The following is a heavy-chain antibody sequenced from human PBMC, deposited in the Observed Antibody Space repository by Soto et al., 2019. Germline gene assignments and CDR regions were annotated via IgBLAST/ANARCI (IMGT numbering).Heavy chain of an antibody. CDR2: IYYTGST. CDR3: ARQGVYSESSGSEFSRYDRVYV. J-gene: IGHJ6*01. CDR1: GGPISPYY. V-gene: IGHV4-4*07. D-gene: IGHD3-22*01. Sequence: ETLSLTCTVSGGPISPYYWSWLRQPAGKGLEWVGRIYYTGSTNYNPPLSSHGSMTLDTARNQFSLKVKSVTAADMAVYYYARQGVYSESSGSEFSRYDRVYVWGRGTTVTAAS.